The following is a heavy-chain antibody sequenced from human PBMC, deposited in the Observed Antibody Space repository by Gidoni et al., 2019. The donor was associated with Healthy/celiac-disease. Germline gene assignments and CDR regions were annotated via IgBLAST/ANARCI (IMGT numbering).Heavy chain of an antibody. D-gene: IGHD3-16*02. Sequence: QVQLQESGPGLVNPSETLSLTCTVSGGSISSYYWSWIRQPAGKGLEWIGRIYTSGSTNYNPSLKSRVTMSVDKSKNQFSLKLSSVTAADTAVYYCARDLGYYDYIWGSYRPRADGMDVWGKGTTVTVSS. CDR2: IYTSGST. J-gene: IGHJ6*04. CDR3: ARDLGYYDYIWGSYRPRADGMDV. CDR1: GGSISSYY. V-gene: IGHV4-4*07.